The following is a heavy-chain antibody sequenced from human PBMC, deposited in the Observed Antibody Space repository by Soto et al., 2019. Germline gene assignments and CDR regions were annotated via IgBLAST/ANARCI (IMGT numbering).Heavy chain of an antibody. CDR3: ARAGGIIAAAGTAFDY. D-gene: IGHD6-13*01. J-gene: IGHJ4*02. V-gene: IGHV1-69*06. CDR1: GGTFSSYA. Sequence: SVKVSCKASGGTFSSYAISWVRQAPGQGLEWMGEIIPIFGTANYAQKFQGRVTITADKSTSTAYMELSSLRSEDTAVYYCARAGGIIAAAGTAFDYWGQGTLVTVSS. CDR2: IIPIFGTA.